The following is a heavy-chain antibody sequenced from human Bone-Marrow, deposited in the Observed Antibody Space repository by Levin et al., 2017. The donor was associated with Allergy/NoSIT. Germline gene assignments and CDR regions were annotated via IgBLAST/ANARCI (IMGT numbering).Heavy chain of an antibody. D-gene: IGHD2-2*01. CDR3: ARQAVPAAMNGFDS. CDR2: IYYSGST. CDR1: GASISSFY. J-gene: IGHJ5*01. Sequence: SETLSLTCTVSGASISSFYWSWIRQPPGKGLEWIGYIYYSGSTNYSPSLKSRVSMSADMSRNQVYLPMSSVTAADTAVYYCARQAVPAAMNGFDSWGQGTLVTVSS. V-gene: IGHV4-59*08.